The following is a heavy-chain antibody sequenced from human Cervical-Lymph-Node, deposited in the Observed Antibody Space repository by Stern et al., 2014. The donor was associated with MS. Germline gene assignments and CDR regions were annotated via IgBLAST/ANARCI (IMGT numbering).Heavy chain of an antibody. CDR1: GYSFTNYW. V-gene: IGHV5-51*01. CDR3: LRHRSIATRPDS. J-gene: IGHJ4*02. CDR2: IDPEDSDT. D-gene: IGHD6-6*01. Sequence: EVQLEESGAEVKEPGESLKISCKGSGYSFTNYWIGWVRQMPGKGLEWMGIIDPEDSDTVYSPSFQGQVTFSADKSISTAYLQWSSVKASDTAKYYCLRHRSIATRPDSWGQGTQLTVSS.